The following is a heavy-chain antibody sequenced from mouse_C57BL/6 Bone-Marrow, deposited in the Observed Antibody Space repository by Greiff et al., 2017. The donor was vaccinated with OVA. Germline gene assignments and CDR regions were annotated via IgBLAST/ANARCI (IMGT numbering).Heavy chain of an antibody. V-gene: IGHV1-19*01. CDR3: ARLDYYGSSPPCAY. CDR1: GYTFTDYY. Sequence: EVKLQESGPVLVKPGASVKMSCKASGYTFTDYYMNWVKQSHGKSLEWIGVINPYNGGTSYNQKFKGKATLTVDKSSSTAYMELNSLTSEDSAVYNCARLDYYGSSPPCAYWGQERLGTVSA. D-gene: IGHD1-1*01. J-gene: IGHJ3*01. CDR2: INPYNGGT.